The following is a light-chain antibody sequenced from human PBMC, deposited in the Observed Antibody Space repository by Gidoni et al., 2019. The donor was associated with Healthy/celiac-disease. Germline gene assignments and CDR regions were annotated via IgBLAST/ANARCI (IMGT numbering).Light chain of an antibody. V-gene: IGKV1-39*01. Sequence: DIQMTQSPSSLSASVGDRVTITCRESQSISSYLNWYQQKPGKAPKLLIYAASSLQSGVPSRLSGSGSGTDFTLNISSLQPEDFATYYCQQSYSTWTFGQGTKVEIK. CDR3: QQSYSTWT. CDR1: QSISSY. CDR2: AAS. J-gene: IGKJ1*01.